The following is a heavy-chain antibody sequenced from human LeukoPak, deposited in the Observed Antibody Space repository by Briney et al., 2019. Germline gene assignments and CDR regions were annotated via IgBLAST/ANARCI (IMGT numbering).Heavy chain of an antibody. D-gene: IGHD3-10*01. V-gene: IGHV4-4*07. CDR2: IYTSGST. CDR3: ASEVRGVLTYFDY. CDR1: GGSISSYY. J-gene: IGHJ4*02. Sequence: SETLSLTCTVSGGSISSYYWSWIRQPAGKGLEWIGRIYTSGSTNYNPSLKSRVTMLVDTSKNQFSLKLRSVTAADTAVYYCASEVRGVLTYFDYWGQGTLVTVSS.